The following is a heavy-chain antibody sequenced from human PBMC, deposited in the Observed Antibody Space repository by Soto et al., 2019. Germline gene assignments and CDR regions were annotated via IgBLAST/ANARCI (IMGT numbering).Heavy chain of an antibody. J-gene: IGHJ6*02. CDR3: ARAGYSSDYYGMDV. V-gene: IGHV3-30-3*01. CDR1: GFTFSSYA. D-gene: IGHD6-19*01. CDR2: ISYDGSNK. Sequence: QVQLVESGGGVVQPGRSLRLSCAASGFTFSSYAMHWVRQAPGKGLEWVAVISYDGSNKYYADSVKGRFTISRDNSKNTLYLQMNSRRAEDTAVYYCARAGYSSDYYGMDVWGQGTTVTVSS.